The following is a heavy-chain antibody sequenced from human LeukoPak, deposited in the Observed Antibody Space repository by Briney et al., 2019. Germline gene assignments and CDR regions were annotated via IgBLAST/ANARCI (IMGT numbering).Heavy chain of an antibody. CDR3: AIHKTDDFWSGYFDY. Sequence: GASVKVSCKASGYTFTCYYMHWVRQAPGQGLEWMGWINPNSGGTNYAQKFQGRVTMTRDTSISTAYMELSRLRSDDTAVYYCAIHKTDDFWSGYFDYWGQGTLVTVSS. CDR1: GYTFTCYY. CDR2: INPNSGGT. V-gene: IGHV1-2*02. D-gene: IGHD3-3*01. J-gene: IGHJ4*02.